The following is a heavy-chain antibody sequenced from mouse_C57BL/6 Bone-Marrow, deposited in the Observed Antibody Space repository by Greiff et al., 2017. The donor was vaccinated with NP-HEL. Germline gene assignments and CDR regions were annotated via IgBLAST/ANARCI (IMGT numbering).Heavy chain of an antibody. CDR2: IDPSDSYT. J-gene: IGHJ4*01. CDR1: GYTFTSYW. Sequence: QVQLQQPGAELVMPGASVKLSCKASGYTFTSYWMHWVKQRPGQGLEWIGEIDPSDSYTNYNQKFKGKSTLTVDKSSSTAYMQLSSLTSEDSAVYYCAREDGYSVYAMDYWGQGTSVTVSS. D-gene: IGHD2-3*01. CDR3: AREDGYSVYAMDY. V-gene: IGHV1-69*01.